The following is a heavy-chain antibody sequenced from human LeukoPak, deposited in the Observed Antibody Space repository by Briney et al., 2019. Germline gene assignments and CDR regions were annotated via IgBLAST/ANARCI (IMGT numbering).Heavy chain of an antibody. CDR1: GFSLSTSGVG. J-gene: IGHJ4*02. CDR3: AHSSITIFGVVIMQDDFHFEY. D-gene: IGHD3-3*01. V-gene: IGHV2-5*01. Sequence: SGPTLVNPTQTLTLTCTFSGFSLSTSGVGVGWIRQPPGKALEWLALIYWNDDKRYSPSLKSRLTITKDTSKNQVVLTMTNMDPVDTGTYYCAHSSITIFGVVIMQDDFHFEYWGQGTLVTVSS. CDR2: IYWNDDK.